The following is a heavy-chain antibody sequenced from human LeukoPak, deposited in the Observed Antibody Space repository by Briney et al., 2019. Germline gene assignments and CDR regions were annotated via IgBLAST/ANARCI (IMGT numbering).Heavy chain of an antibody. CDR2: IYYSGST. CDR3: ARDGYSGNDGL. J-gene: IGHJ4*02. V-gene: IGHV4-59*01. Sequence: SETLSLTCTVSGGSINYYYWSWIRQPPGKGLEWIGYIYYSGSTNYNPSLKSRVTISVDTSKNQFSLKLSSVTAADTAVYYCARDGYSGNDGLWGQGTLVTVSS. D-gene: IGHD5-12*01. CDR1: GGSINYYY.